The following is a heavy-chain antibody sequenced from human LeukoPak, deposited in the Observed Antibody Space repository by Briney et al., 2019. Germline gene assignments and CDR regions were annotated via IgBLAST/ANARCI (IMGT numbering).Heavy chain of an antibody. V-gene: IGHV4-30-4*01. D-gene: IGHD3-10*01. J-gene: IGHJ5*02. Sequence: PSQTLSLTCTVSGGSISSGDYYWSWIRQPPGKGLEWIGYIYYSGSTYYNPSLKSRLTISVDTSKNQFSLKLTSVTAADTAVYYCATYGSGIRSDPWGQGILVTVSS. CDR1: GGSISSGDYY. CDR3: ATYGSGIRSDP. CDR2: IYYSGST.